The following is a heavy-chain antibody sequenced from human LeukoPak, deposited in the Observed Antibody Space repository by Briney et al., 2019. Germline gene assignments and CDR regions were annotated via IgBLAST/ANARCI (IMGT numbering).Heavy chain of an antibody. Sequence: PSQTLSLTCTVSGGSISSYYWNWIRQHAGXGLEGIGRIYTSGSTKYNPSIKSRVTMSVDTSKNQVSLKLSSVTAADTAVYYCARGRGYDSSGYYVYYFDYWGQGTLVTVSS. CDR2: IYTSGST. J-gene: IGHJ4*02. CDR1: GGSISSYY. D-gene: IGHD3-22*01. CDR3: ARGRGYDSSGYYVYYFDY. V-gene: IGHV4-4*07.